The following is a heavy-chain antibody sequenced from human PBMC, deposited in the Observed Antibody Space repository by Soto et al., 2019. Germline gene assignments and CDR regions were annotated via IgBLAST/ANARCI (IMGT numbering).Heavy chain of an antibody. V-gene: IGHV4-59*08. CDR1: GGSISSYY. J-gene: IGHJ6*03. D-gene: IGHD3-10*01. CDR3: ARQVSYYGSGSYYRAYYHYMYV. CDR2: IYYSGST. Sequence: SETLSLTCTVSGGSISSYYWSWIRQPPGKGLEWIGCIYYSGSTNYNPSLKSRVTISVDTSKNQFSLKLSSVTAADTAVYYCARQVSYYGSGSYYRAYYHYMYVWGKGTTVPVSS.